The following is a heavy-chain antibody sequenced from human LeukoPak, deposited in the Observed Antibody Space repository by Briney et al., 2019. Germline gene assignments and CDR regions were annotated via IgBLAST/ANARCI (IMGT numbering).Heavy chain of an antibody. CDR2: VYYSGGT. CDR3: ARRANTAPPYYFDY. CDR1: DDSMSSYY. D-gene: IGHD5-18*01. Sequence: SETLSLTCTVSDDSMSSYYWNWIRQPPGKGLEWIWYVYYSGGTNYNPSLKSRVTISLDTSKNQFSLKLSSVTAADTAVYYCARRANTAPPYYFDYWGQGTLVTVSS. V-gene: IGHV4-59*01. J-gene: IGHJ4*02.